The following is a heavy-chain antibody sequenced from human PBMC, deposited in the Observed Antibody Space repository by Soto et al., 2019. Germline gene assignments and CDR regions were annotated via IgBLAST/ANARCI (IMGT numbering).Heavy chain of an antibody. J-gene: IGHJ5*02. CDR2: IYYSGST. V-gene: IGHV4-31*03. D-gene: IGHD2-2*01. CDR3: ARDGLRCSSTSCYPTNWFDP. Sequence: QVQLQESGPGLVKPSQTLSLTCTVSGGSISSGGYYWSWIRQHPGKGLEWIGYIYYSGSTYYNPSLKSRVTISVDPSKNQFSLKLSSVTAADTAVYYCARDGLRCSSTSCYPTNWFDPWGQGTLVTVSS. CDR1: GGSISSGGYY.